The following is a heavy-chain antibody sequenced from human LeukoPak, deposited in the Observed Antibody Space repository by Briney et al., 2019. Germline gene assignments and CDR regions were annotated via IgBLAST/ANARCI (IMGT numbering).Heavy chain of an antibody. D-gene: IGHD5-24*01. Sequence: PGGSLRLSCAASGFTFSSYWMSWVCQAPGEGREWVANIKQDGSEKYYVDSVKGRFTISRDNAKNSLYLQMNSLRAEDTAVYYCARGSGYNHYYYYGMDVWGQGTMVTVSS. V-gene: IGHV3-7*01. CDR2: IKQDGSEK. J-gene: IGHJ6*02. CDR1: GFTFSSYW. CDR3: ARGSGYNHYYYYGMDV.